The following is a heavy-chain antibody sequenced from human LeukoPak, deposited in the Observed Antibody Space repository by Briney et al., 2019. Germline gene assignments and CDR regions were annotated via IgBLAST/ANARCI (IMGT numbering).Heavy chain of an antibody. CDR1: GFTFSSYW. J-gene: IGHJ4*02. D-gene: IGHD3-3*01. Sequence: GGSLRLSCAASGFTFSSYWMHWVRQAPGKGLLWVSRINSDGSSTSYADSVKGRFTISRDNAKNSLYLQMNSLRAEDTAVYYCARGRGSGTHDYWGQGTLVTVSS. CDR2: INSDGSST. CDR3: ARGRGSGTHDY. V-gene: IGHV3-74*01.